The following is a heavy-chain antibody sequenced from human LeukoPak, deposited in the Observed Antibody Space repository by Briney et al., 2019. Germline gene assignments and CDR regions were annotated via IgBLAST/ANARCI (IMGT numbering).Heavy chain of an antibody. Sequence: GGSLRLSCAASGFTFSSYSMNWVRQAPGKGLEWVSSISSSSSYIYYADSVKGRFTISRDNAKNSLYLQMNSLGAEDTAVYYCARGTPMVRGVTPFDYWGQGTLVTVSS. J-gene: IGHJ4*02. CDR1: GFTFSSYS. CDR3: ARGTPMVRGVTPFDY. CDR2: ISSSSSYI. D-gene: IGHD3-10*01. V-gene: IGHV3-21*01.